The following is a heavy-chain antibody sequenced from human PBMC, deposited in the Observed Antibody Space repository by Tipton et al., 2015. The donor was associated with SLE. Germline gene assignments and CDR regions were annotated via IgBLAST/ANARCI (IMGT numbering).Heavy chain of an antibody. CDR3: VLWDRVLDV. CDR1: GFTFSSYA. V-gene: IGHV3-23*03. D-gene: IGHD1-26*01. Sequence: SLRLSCAASGFTFSSYAMSWVRQAPGKGLEWVSVIFTGGSTHYADSVKGRFTISRDNSKNTLYLQMNSLRAEDTALYYCVLWDRVLDVWGQGTMVTVSS. CDR2: IFTGGST. J-gene: IGHJ3*01.